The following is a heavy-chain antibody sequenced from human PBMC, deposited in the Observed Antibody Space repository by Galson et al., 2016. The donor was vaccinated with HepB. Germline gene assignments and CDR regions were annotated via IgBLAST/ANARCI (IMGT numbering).Heavy chain of an antibody. CDR3: TRDFDY. V-gene: IGHV6-1*01. J-gene: IGHJ4*02. Sequence: CAISGDSVSSNTASWNWIRQSPSRGFEWLGRTHYRSKWINEYAVSVKSRITINPDTSENQFSLQLNSVTPEDTAVYYCTRDFDYWGQGTPVTVSS. CDR1: GDSVSSNTAS. CDR2: THYRSKWIN.